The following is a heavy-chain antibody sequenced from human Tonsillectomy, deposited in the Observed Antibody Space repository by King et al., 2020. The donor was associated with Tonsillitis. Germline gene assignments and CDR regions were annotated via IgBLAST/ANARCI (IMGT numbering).Heavy chain of an antibody. Sequence: VQLVESGGGLVKPGGSLRLSCAASGFTVSDYYISWIRQAPGKGLEWVSYVSDKGNTIHYADSVKGRFIISRDNAKNSLYLQMNSLRAEDTAVYFCARDRTLSQFDYWGHGTLVTVYS. CDR3: ARDRTLSQFDY. CDR2: VSDKGNTI. D-gene: IGHD1-14*01. CDR1: GFTVSDYY. V-gene: IGHV3-11*01. J-gene: IGHJ4*01.